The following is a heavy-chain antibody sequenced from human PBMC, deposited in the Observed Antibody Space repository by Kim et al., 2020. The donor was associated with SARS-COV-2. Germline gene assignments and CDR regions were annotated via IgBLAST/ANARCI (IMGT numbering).Heavy chain of an antibody. V-gene: IGHV1-2*02. CDR3: ARSITMVRGVITYYYYFYGMDV. CDR2: INPNSGGT. D-gene: IGHD3-10*01. Sequence: ASVKVSCKASGYTFTGYYIHWVRQAPVQGLEWMGWINPNSGGTNYAQKFQGRVTMTRDTSISTAYMELSRLRSDDTAVYYCARSITMVRGVITYYYYFYGMDVWGQGTTVTVSS. J-gene: IGHJ6*02. CDR1: GYTFTGYY.